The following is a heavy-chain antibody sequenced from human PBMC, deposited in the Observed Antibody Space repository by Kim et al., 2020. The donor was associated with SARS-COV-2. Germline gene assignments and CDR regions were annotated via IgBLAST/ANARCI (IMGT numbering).Heavy chain of an antibody. CDR1: GGSISSGGYS. D-gene: IGHD3-10*01. Sequence: SETLSLTCAVSGGSISSGGYSWSWIRQPPGKGLEWIGYIYHSGSTYYNPSLKSRVTISVDRSKNQFSLKLSSVTAADTAVYYCARYGSGSYGDAFDIWGQGTMVTVSS. CDR2: IYHSGST. V-gene: IGHV4-30-2*01. J-gene: IGHJ3*02. CDR3: ARYGSGSYGDAFDI.